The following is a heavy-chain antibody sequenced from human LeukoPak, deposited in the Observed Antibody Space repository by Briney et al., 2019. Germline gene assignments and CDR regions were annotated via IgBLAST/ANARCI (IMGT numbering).Heavy chain of an antibody. CDR3: ARGRAQAVAEIDY. D-gene: IGHD6-19*01. CDR1: GGSISSSSYY. J-gene: IGHJ4*02. CDR2: IYYSGST. V-gene: IGHV4-39*07. Sequence: SETLSLTCTVSGGSISSSSYYWGWIRQPPGKGLEWIGSIYYSGSTYYNPSLKSRVTISVDTSKNQFSLKLSSVTAADTAVYYCARGRAQAVAEIDYWGQGTLVTVSS.